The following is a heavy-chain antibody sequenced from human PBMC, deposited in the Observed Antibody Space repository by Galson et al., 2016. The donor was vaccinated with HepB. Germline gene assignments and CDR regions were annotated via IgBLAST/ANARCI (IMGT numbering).Heavy chain of an antibody. J-gene: IGHJ6*02. CDR1: GFTFSSSA. CDR2: ISYDGSDK. D-gene: IGHD2-8*01. V-gene: IGHV3-30*03. Sequence: SLRLSCAASGFTFSSSAMNWVRQAPGKGLGWVAIISYDGSDKYYPESVRGRFTISRDNSKNTLYLQMNSLRAEDTAVYYCARKPMVYAIDPIHYYYYYGMDVWGQGTTVTVSS. CDR3: ARKPMVYAIDPIHYYYYYGMDV.